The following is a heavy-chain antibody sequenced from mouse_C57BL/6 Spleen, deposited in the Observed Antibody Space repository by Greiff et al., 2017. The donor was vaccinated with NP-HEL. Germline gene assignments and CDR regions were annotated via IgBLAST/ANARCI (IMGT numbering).Heavy chain of an antibody. V-gene: IGHV1-82*01. CDR1: GYAFSSSW. J-gene: IGHJ4*01. D-gene: IGHD2-4*01. CDR2: IYPGDGDT. CDR3: ARGRLRRGYAMDY. Sequence: QVQLQQPGPELVKPGASVKISCKASGYAFSSSWMNWVKQRPGKGLEWIGRIYPGDGDTNYNGKFKGKATLTADKSSSTAYMQLSSLTSEDSAVYFCARGRLRRGYAMDYWGQGTSVTVSS.